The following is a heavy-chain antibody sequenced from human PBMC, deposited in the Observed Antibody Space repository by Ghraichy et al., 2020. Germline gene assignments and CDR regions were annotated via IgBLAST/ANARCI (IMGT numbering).Heavy chain of an antibody. V-gene: IGHV3-74*01. Sequence: GGSLRLSCAASGFTFNSNWMHWVRQAPGKGLVWVSRINDDGSITSYAGSVKGRFTISRDNAKNTLYLQMNSLRAEDTAVYYCARGLSTVAGSKAAQDYWGQGTLVTVSS. CDR2: INDDGSIT. CDR3: ARGLSTVAGSKAAQDY. J-gene: IGHJ4*02. CDR1: GFTFNSNW. D-gene: IGHD4-23*01.